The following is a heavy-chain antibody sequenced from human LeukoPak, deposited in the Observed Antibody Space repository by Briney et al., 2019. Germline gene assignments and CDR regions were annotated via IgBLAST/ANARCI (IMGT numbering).Heavy chain of an antibody. V-gene: IGHV1-69*06. D-gene: IGHD4-17*01. CDR2: TILIFGTA. J-gene: IGHJ4*02. CDR3: ARLGYGTDEGDDFDY. Sequence: SWVKVSFKSAGCSFTSYAISWVRQPPGQGLEWMGGTILIFGTANYAQKFQGRVTITADKYTSTAYLELSSLSSDDTAVYYCARLGYGTDEGDDFDYWGQGTMVTASS. CDR1: GCSFTSYA.